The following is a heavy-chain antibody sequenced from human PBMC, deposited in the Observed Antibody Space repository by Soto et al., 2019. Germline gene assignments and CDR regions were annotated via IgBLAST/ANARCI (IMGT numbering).Heavy chain of an antibody. V-gene: IGHV3-11*01. J-gene: IGHJ6*02. CDR2: ISSSSGSSI. CDR3: ARGATSYFYHYYGMDV. D-gene: IGHD1-1*01. Sequence: LRLSCSASGFTFSDYYMNWIRQAPGKGLEWVSFISSSSGSSIYYADSVKGRFTISRDNAKNSLYLQMNSLRAEDTAVYYCARGATSYFYHYYGMDVWGQGTTVTVSS. CDR1: GFTFSDYY.